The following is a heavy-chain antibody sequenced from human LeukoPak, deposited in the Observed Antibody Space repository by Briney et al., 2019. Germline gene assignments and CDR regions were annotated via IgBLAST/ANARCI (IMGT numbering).Heavy chain of an antibody. Sequence: ASVKVSCKASGYNFTGHYMHWVRQAPGQGPEWMGWIKSTSGATDYAQKFQGSVTMTRDTSISTAYMELNRLRSDDTAMYYCARPGDSGYDALGYWGQGTLVTVSS. D-gene: IGHD6-25*01. V-gene: IGHV1-2*02. CDR2: IKSTSGAT. CDR3: ARPGDSGYDALGY. J-gene: IGHJ4*02. CDR1: GYNFTGHY.